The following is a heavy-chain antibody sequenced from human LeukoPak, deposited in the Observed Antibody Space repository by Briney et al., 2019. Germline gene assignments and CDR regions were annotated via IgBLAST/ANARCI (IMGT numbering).Heavy chain of an antibody. CDR3: ARDLYSGYDFSYFDY. D-gene: IGHD5-12*01. J-gene: IGHJ4*02. CDR1: GGSFSNYY. CDR2: INHSGST. Sequence: SETLSLTCAVYGGSFSNYYWSWIRQPPGKGLECIGEINHSGSTNYSPSLKSRVTMSVDTSKNQFSLKLNSVTAADTAVYYCARDLYSGYDFSYFDYWGQGTLVTVSS. V-gene: IGHV4-34*01.